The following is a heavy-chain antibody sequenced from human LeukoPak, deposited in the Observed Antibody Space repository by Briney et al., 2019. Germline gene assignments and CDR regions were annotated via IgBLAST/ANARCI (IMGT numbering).Heavy chain of an antibody. V-gene: IGHV7-4-1*02. Sequence: GASVKVSCKASGYTFTTYTINWLRQAPGQGREWMGWINTYTGNPTFAQGLTGRFVFSLDTSVSTAYLQISSLKAEDTAIYYCARDPSSSWWNAAFDIWGQGTMVTVSS. D-gene: IGHD6-13*01. CDR1: GYTFTTYT. CDR3: ARDPSSSWWNAAFDI. CDR2: INTYTGNP. J-gene: IGHJ3*02.